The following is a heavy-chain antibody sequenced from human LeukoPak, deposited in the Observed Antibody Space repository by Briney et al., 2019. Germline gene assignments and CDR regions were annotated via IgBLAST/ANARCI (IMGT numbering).Heavy chain of an antibody. Sequence: GGSLRLSCAASGFTFSDYYMSWIRQAPGKGLEWVSYISSSGSTIYYADSVKGRFTISRDNAKNSLYLQMNSLRAEDTAVYYCARASDCTNGVCSRYYYYYMDVWGKGTTVTVSS. CDR3: ARASDCTNGVCSRYYYYYMDV. CDR2: ISSSGSTI. CDR1: GFTFSDYY. J-gene: IGHJ6*03. V-gene: IGHV3-11*04. D-gene: IGHD2-8*01.